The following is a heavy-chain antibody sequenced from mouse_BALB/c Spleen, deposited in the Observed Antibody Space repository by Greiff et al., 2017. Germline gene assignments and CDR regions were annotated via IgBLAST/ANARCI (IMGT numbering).Heavy chain of an antibody. J-gene: IGHJ3*02. CDR3: TREFSIPTAW. CDR2: IDPETGGT. CDR1: GYTFTDYE. V-gene: IGHV1-15*01. Sequence: VKLMESGAELVRPGASVTLSCKASGYTFTDYEMHWVKQTPVHGLEWIGAIDPETGGTAYNQKFKGKATLTADKSSSTAYMELRSLTSEDSAVYYCTREFSIPTAWWGQGTLVTVSA. D-gene: IGHD1-2*01.